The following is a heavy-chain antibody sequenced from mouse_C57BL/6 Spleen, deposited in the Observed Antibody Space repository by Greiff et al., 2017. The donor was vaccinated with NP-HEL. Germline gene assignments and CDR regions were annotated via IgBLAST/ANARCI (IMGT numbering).Heavy chain of an antibody. V-gene: IGHV1-15*01. J-gene: IGHJ2*01. CDR2: IDPETGGT. CDR3: TRWRQPFDY. D-gene: IGHD3-2*01. CDR1: GYTFTDYE. Sequence: QVQLQQSGAELVRPGASVTLSCKASGYTFTDYEMHWVKQTPVHGLEWIGAIDPETGGTAYNQKFKGQAILTADKSSSTAYMELRSLTSEDSAVYYCTRWRQPFDYWGQGTTLTVSS.